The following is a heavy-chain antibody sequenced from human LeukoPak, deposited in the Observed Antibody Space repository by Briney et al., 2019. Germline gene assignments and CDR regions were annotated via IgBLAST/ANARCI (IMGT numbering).Heavy chain of an antibody. D-gene: IGHD3-16*02. J-gene: IGHJ4*02. CDR2: IYYSGST. V-gene: IGHV4-31*03. Sequence: SQTLSLTCTVSGGSISSGGYYWSWIRQHPGKGLEWIGYIYYSGSTYYNPSLKSRVTISVDTSKNQFSLKLSSVTAADTAVYYCARDRDCDYIWGTYRVFGYWGQGTLVTVSS. CDR3: ARDRDCDYIWGTYRVFGY. CDR1: GGSISSGGYY.